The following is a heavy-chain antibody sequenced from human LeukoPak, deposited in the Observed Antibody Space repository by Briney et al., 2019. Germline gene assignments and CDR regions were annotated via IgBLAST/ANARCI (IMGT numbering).Heavy chain of an antibody. CDR1: GFTFSSYA. CDR2: ISGSGGST. CDR3: AKDRQRWLQWYFDY. V-gene: IGHV3-23*01. J-gene: IGHJ4*02. D-gene: IGHD5-24*01. Sequence: GGSLRLSCAASGFTFSSYAMGWVRQAPGKGLEWVSAISGSGGSTYYADSVKGRFTISRDNSKNTLYLQMNSLRAEDTAVYYCAKDRQRWLQWYFDYWGQGTLVTVSS.